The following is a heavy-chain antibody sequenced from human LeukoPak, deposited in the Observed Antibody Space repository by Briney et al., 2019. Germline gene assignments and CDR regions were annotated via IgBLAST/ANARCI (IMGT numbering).Heavy chain of an antibody. CDR1: GFTFSSYW. D-gene: IGHD7-27*01. J-gene: IGHJ4*02. V-gene: IGHV3-7*01. CDR2: IKQDGSEK. Sequence: GGSLRLSCAASGFTFSSYWMSWVRQAPGKGLEWVANIKQDGSEKYYVDSVKGRFTISRDNAKNSLYLQMNSLRAEDTAVYYCARELIWVAYYFDYWGQGTLVTVSS. CDR3: ARELIWVAYYFDY.